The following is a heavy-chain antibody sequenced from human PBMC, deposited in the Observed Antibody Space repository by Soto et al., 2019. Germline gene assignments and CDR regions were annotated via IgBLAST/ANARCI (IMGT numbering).Heavy chain of an antibody. D-gene: IGHD3-9*01. CDR1: GFTFDDYA. CDR2: ISWNSGSI. J-gene: IGHJ4*02. Sequence: GGSLRLSCAASGFTFDDYAMHWVRQAPGKGLEWVSGISWNSGSIGYADSVKGRFTISRDNAKNSLYLQMNSLRAEDTALYYCAKDILRYDIWGLLGYWGQGTLVTVSS. V-gene: IGHV3-9*01. CDR3: AKDILRYDIWGLLGY.